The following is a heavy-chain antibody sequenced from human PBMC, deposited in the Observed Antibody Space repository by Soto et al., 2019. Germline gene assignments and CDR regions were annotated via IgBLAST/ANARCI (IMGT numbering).Heavy chain of an antibody. V-gene: IGHV1-69*12. D-gene: IGHD5-12*01. CDR2: IIPIFGTA. Sequence: QVQLVQSGAEVKKPGSSVKVSCKASGGTFSSYAISWVRQAPGQGLEWMGGIIPIFGTANYAQKFQGRVTITADESTRTDYMELSSVRSEDTAVYYCARDRARYSGDGGGLYYYYSNGMDVWGQGTTVTVSS. CDR1: GGTFSSYA. J-gene: IGHJ6*02. CDR3: ARDRARYSGDGGGLYYYYSNGMDV.